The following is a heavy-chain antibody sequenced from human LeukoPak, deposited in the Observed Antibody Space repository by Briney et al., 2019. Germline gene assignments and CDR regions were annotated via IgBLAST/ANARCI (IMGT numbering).Heavy chain of an antibody. V-gene: IGHV4-30-4*07. CDR1: GGSISRGGYS. CDR3: ASLLGYSYGWTFDY. D-gene: IGHD5-18*01. J-gene: IGHJ4*02. CDR2: FYYSGST. Sequence: PSETLSLTCAVSGGSISRGGYSWSWIRQPPGKGLEWIGYFYYSGSTYYNPSLKSRVTISVDTSKNQFSLKLSSVTAADTAVYYCASLLGYSYGWTFDYWGQGTLVTVSS.